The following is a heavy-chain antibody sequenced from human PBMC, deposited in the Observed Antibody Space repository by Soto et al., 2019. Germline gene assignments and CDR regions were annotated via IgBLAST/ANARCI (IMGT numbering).Heavy chain of an antibody. Sequence: SETLSLTCTVSGGSLSSHYLSWIRQPPGRGLEWIGYIYYSGSTNYNPSLKSRVSISVDTSKNQFSLTLSSVTAADTAVYYCARGGNYFDYWGQGALVTVSS. J-gene: IGHJ4*02. V-gene: IGHV4-59*08. CDR3: ARGGNYFDY. CDR2: IYYSGST. D-gene: IGHD3-16*01. CDR1: GGSLSSHY.